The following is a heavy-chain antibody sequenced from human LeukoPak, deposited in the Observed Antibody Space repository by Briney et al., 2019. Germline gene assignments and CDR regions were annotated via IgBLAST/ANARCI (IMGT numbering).Heavy chain of an antibody. D-gene: IGHD5-12*01. J-gene: IGHJ4*02. CDR3: ARGTVATTRGADYFDY. V-gene: IGHV3-21*01. Sequence: GGSLRLSCAASGFTFSSYGMNWVRQAPGKGLEWVSSISSSSSYIYYADSVKGRFTISRDNAKNSLYLQMNSLRAEDTAVYYCARGTVATTRGADYFDYWGQGTLVTVSS. CDR1: GFTFSSYG. CDR2: ISSSSSYI.